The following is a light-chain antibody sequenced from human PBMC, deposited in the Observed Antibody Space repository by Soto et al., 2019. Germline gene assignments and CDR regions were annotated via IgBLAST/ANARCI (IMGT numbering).Light chain of an antibody. V-gene: IGLV1-44*01. CDR1: SSNIGSNT. J-gene: IGLJ7*01. Sequence: QSVLTQPPSASGTPGQRVTISCSGSSSNIGSNTVNWYQQLPGTAPKLLIYSNNQRPSGVPDRFSGSKSGTSASLAICGLQSEDEADYYCAAWDDSLNGAVFGGGTQLTVL. CDR2: SNN. CDR3: AAWDDSLNGAV.